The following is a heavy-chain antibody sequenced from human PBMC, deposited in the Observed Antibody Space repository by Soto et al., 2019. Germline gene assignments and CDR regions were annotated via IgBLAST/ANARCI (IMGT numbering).Heavy chain of an antibody. J-gene: IGHJ6*04. D-gene: IGHD1-1*01. CDR3: VRGGILEANRPYYYYGLDV. CDR1: GYTFSTYG. CDR2: VSPYNGNT. V-gene: IGHV1-18*01. Sequence: GASVKVSCKVFGYTFSTYGLSWVRQAPGQGLEWMGWVSPYNGNTYYAPGLQGRVTMTTDTSTNTAYMSLRSLRSDDTAIYSCVRGGILEANRPYYYYGLDVWGEGTPVTVSS.